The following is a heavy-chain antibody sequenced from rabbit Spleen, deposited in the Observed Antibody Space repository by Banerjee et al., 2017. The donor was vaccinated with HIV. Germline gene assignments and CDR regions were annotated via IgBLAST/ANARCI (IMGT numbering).Heavy chain of an antibody. Sequence: QSLEESGGGLVKPEGSLTLTCKASGFSFSSGYDMCWVRQAPGKGLEWIACIYAGIGGSTYYASWAKGRFTISKASSTTVTLEMTSLTAADTATYFCARGSDTFGYSGNAYYGMDLWGQGTLVTVS. CDR3: ARGSDTFGYSGNAYYGMDL. J-gene: IGHJ6*01. CDR2: IYAGIGGST. CDR1: GFSFSSGYD. V-gene: IGHV1S40*01. D-gene: IGHD7-1*01.